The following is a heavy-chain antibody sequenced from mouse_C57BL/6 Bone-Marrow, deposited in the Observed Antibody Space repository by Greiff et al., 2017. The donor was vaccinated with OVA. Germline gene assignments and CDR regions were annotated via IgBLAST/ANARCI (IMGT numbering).Heavy chain of an antibody. CDR1: GYTFTSYW. Sequence: VQLQQPGAELVMPGASVKLSCKASGYTFTSYWMPWVKQRPGQGLEWIGEIDPSDSYTNYNQKFKGKSTLTVDKSSSTGYMRLSSLASEDSAVYYCAREGLLEDWGKGTTVTVSS. J-gene: IGHJ4*01. CDR2: IDPSDSYT. CDR3: AREGLLED. V-gene: IGHV1-69*01. D-gene: IGHD3-3*01.